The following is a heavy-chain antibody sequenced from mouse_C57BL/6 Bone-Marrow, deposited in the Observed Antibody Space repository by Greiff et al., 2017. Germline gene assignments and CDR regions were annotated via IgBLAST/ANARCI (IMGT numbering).Heavy chain of an antibody. CDR2: SRNKANDYTT. D-gene: IGHD2-3*01. CDR1: GFTFSDFY. CDR3: ARDDDYYFAY. V-gene: IGHV7-1*01. J-gene: IGHJ3*01. Sequence: EVKLMESGGGLVQSGRSLRLSCATSGFTFSDFYMEWVRQAPGKGLEWIAASRNKANDYTTEYSASVKGRFIVSRDTSQSILYLQMNALRAEDTAIYYCARDDDYYFAYWGQGTLVTVSA.